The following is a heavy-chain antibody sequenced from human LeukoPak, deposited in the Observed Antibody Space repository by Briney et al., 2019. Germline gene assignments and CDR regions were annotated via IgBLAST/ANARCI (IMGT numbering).Heavy chain of an antibody. J-gene: IGHJ4*02. D-gene: IGHD5-24*01. CDR1: GGSISSGSYY. Sequence: SETLSLTCTVSGGSISSGSYYWSWIRQPAGKGLEWIGRIYTSGSTNYNPSLKSRVTISIDTSKNQFSLKLSSVTAADTPVYYCARVHDGYNYAFDYWGQGTLVTVSS. CDR2: IYTSGST. CDR3: ARVHDGYNYAFDY. V-gene: IGHV4-61*02.